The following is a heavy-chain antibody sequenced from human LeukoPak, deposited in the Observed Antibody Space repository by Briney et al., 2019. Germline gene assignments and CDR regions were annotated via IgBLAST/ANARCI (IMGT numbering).Heavy chain of an antibody. CDR1: GGSINSGGYY. CDR2: ISNSGST. CDR3: ARVPEYRNYVDY. J-gene: IGHJ4*02. Sequence: SETLSLTCTVSGGSINSGGYYWSWIRQHPGKGLEWIGYISNSGSTYYHPSLRSRLAISVDTSKNQFSLELSSVTAADTAVYYWARVPEYRNYVDYWGQGNLVTVSS. D-gene: IGHD4-11*01. V-gene: IGHV4-31*03.